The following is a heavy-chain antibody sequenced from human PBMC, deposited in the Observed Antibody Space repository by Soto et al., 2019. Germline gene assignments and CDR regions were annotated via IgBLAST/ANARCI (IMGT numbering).Heavy chain of an antibody. V-gene: IGHV3-74*01. D-gene: IGHD2-2*01. CDR2: INSDGSST. Sequence: EVQLVESGGGLVQPGGSLRLSCAASGFTFSSYWMHWVRQAPGKGLVWVSRINSDGSSTSYADFATGRVIITRDNAKNTLYLQMNNLRAEDTAVYYCARGEDQLLWSWFDPWGQGTLVTVSS. J-gene: IGHJ5*02. CDR1: GFTFSSYW. CDR3: ARGEDQLLWSWFDP.